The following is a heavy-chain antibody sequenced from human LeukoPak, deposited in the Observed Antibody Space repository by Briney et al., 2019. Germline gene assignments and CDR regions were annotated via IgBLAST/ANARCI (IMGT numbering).Heavy chain of an antibody. V-gene: IGHV4-4*02. CDR2: IYYSGST. CDR1: GGSISSSNW. CDR3: ARVSGSYQGHFDY. J-gene: IGHJ4*02. D-gene: IGHD1-26*01. Sequence: PSGTLSLTCAVSGGSISSSNWWSWVRQPPGKGLEWIGYIYYSGSTNYNPSLKSRVTISVDTSKNQFSLKLSSVTAADTAVYYCARVSGSYQGHFDYWGQGTLVTVSS.